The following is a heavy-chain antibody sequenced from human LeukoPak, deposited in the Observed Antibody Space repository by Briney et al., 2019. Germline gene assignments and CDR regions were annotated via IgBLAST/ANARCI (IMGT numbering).Heavy chain of an antibody. Sequence: PSETLSLTCTVSGGSFSSYYWSWIRQPPGKGLEWIGYIYYSGSTNYNPSLKSRVTISVDTSKNQFSLKLSSVTAADTAVYYCARTMDIAAAGPGGGSWDWYYYGMDVWGQGTTVTVSS. CDR2: IYYSGST. D-gene: IGHD6-13*01. CDR3: ARTMDIAAAGPGGGSWDWYYYGMDV. V-gene: IGHV4-59*08. J-gene: IGHJ6*02. CDR1: GGSFSSYY.